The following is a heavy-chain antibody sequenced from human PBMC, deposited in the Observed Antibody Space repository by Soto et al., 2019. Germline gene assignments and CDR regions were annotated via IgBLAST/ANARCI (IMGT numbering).Heavy chain of an antibody. CDR2: IYHGGST. CDR1: GASVTRDGNC. Sequence: QVQLRESGSGLVKPSQTLSLTCSVSGASVTRDGNCWTWIRQPPGKGLEFVASIYHGGSTFYNPSLRSRVPKSLAGSKNHFPRKLPSGPAANRPVNFCPREVDAYSHFADGGRETLVTAS. D-gene: IGHD2-8*01. J-gene: IGHJ4*02. CDR3: PREVDAYSHFAD. V-gene: IGHV4-30-2*01.